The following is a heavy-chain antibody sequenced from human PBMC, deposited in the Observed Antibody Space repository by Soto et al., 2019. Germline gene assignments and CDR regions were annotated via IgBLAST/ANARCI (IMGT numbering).Heavy chain of an antibody. Sequence: SETLSLTCAVSGGSFSGYFWTWIRQAPGKGLEWIGEITHSGGTNYNSSLKSRVMISVDTSKKQFSLILSSVTAADTAVYYCARDRQFYHFWSGYENEGPDGLDVWRQGTTVTVSS. CDR3: ARDRQFYHFWSGYENEGPDGLDV. CDR2: ITHSGGT. V-gene: IGHV4-34*01. D-gene: IGHD3-3*02. CDR1: GGSFSGYF. J-gene: IGHJ6*02.